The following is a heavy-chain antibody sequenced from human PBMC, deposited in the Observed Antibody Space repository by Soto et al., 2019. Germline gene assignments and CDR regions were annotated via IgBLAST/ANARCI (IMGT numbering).Heavy chain of an antibody. J-gene: IGHJ6*02. Sequence: EVQLVESGGGLVQPGGSLRLACAASGLTFSDHHMDWVRQAPGKGLEWVGRIKKRADSYTTHYSASVKGRFTISRDDSRNSLYLQMDSLKTEDTAVYYCAHVGPAFGLDVWGQGTTVTVSS. CDR3: AHVGPAFGLDV. D-gene: IGHD1-26*01. V-gene: IGHV3-72*01. CDR2: IKKRADSYTT. CDR1: GLTFSDHH.